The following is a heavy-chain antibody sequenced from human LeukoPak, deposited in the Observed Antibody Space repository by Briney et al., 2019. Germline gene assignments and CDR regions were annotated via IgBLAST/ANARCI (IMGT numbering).Heavy chain of an antibody. CDR2: INHSGST. CDR3: ARVRSTKKYYYDSSGQGPDY. D-gene: IGHD3-22*01. V-gene: IGHV4-34*01. Sequence: SETLSLTCAVYGGSFSGYYWSWIRQPPGKGLEWIGEINHSGSTNYNPSLKSRVTISVDTSKNQFSLKLSSVTAADTAVYYCARVRSTKKYYYDSSGQGPDYWGQGTLVTVSS. CDR1: GGSFSGYY. J-gene: IGHJ4*02.